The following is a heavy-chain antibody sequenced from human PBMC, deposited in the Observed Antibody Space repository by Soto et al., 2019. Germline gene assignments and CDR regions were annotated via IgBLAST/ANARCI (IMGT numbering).Heavy chain of an antibody. V-gene: IGHV3-15*01. CDR1: GFTFTNAW. J-gene: IGHJ4*02. Sequence: AVSLRLSCAASGFTFTNAWMTWVRQAPGKRLEWVGRIKTNADGGTTDYAAPGKGRFAISRDASKNTFYLQMNSLKTEDTAVYYCTNVYFDYWGQGNLVA. CDR3: TNVYFDY. CDR2: IKTNADGGTT.